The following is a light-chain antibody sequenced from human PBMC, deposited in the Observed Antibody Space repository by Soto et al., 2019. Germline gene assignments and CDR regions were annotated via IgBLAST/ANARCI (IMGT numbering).Light chain of an antibody. V-gene: IGLV2-14*03. J-gene: IGLJ2*01. CDR2: DVN. Sequence: QSALTQPASVSGSPGQSITISCTGTRSDIGAYNFVSWYQQHPGEVPKLILXDVNVRPSGVSNRFSXSKSGXXXSXTIXGXXXXXXXDYYCTSWTTSTTMIFGGGTQLTVL. CDR3: TSWTTSTTMI. CDR1: RSDIGAYNF.